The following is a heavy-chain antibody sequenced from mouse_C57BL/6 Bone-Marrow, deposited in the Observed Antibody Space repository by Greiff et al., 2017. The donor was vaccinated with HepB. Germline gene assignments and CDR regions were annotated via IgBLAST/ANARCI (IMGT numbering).Heavy chain of an antibody. J-gene: IGHJ1*03. CDR2: IDPENGDT. Sequence: EVQLQQSGAELVRPGASVKLSCTASGFNIKDDHMHWVKQRPEQGLEWIGWIDPENGDTEYASKFQGKATITADTSSNTAYLQLSSLTSEDTAVYYCTTGITTVVAKGYFDVWGTGTTVTVSS. V-gene: IGHV14-4*01. D-gene: IGHD1-1*01. CDR1: GFNIKDDH. CDR3: TTGITTVVAKGYFDV.